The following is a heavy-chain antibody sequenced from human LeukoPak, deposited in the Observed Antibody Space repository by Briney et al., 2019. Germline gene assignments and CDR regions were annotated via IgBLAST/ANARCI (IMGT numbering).Heavy chain of an antibody. CDR1: VYTVTSYD. V-gene: IGHV1-8*01. CDR2: RKLDSADT. CDR3: ARGPPESSSSDY. D-gene: IGHD6-13*01. Sequence: ASVKLSCNASVYTVTSYDINWVRQATGQGLQWMGWRKLDSADTGYAQKFQGRVTMTRNTSISTAYMKLSSLRSEDTDVYYCARGPPESSSSDYWGQGTLVTVSS. J-gene: IGHJ4*02.